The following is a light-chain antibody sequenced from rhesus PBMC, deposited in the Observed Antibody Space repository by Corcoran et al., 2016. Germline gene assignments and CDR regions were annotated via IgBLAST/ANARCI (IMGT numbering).Light chain of an antibody. Sequence: DIQMTQSPSSLSASVGDTVTITCQASHGISSWLAWYPPKPGKAPKLLIYKASSLQGGVPSRFSGSGSGTDFTLTISSLQPEDVASYYCLQYYSSPYSFGQGTKVEIK. V-gene: IGKV1-22*01. CDR1: HGISSW. CDR3: LQYYSSPYS. CDR2: KAS. J-gene: IGKJ2*01.